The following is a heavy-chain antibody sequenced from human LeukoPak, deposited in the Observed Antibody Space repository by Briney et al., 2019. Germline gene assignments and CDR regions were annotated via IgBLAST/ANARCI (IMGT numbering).Heavy chain of an antibody. CDR3: ARDSSFPYYYGMDV. D-gene: IGHD3-16*02. J-gene: IGHJ6*02. CDR2: IYTSGKT. V-gene: IGHV4-4*07. Sequence: SETLSLTCTVSGGSISSYYWSWIRQPAGKGLEWIGRIYTSGKTNYNPSLKRRATMSLDTSKNQCSLKLSSVTAADTAVYYCARDSSFPYYYGMDVGGQGTTVTVSS. CDR1: GGSISSYY.